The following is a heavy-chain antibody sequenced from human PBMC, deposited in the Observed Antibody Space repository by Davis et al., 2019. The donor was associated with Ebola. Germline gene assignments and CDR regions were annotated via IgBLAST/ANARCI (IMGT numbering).Heavy chain of an antibody. CDR2: INPSGGST. D-gene: IGHD5-12*01. CDR3: ARRRGYDAFDY. CDR1: GYTFTSYY. V-gene: IGHV1-46*01. J-gene: IGHJ4*02. Sequence: AASVKVSCKASGYTFTSYYMHWVRQAPGQGLEWMGLINPSGGSTSYAQKFQGRVTMTRDTSTSTVYMELSSLRSDDTAVYYCARRRGYDAFDYWGQGTLVTVSS.